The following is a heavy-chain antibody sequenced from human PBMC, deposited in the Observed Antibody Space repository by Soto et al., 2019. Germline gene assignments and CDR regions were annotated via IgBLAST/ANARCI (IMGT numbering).Heavy chain of an antibody. J-gene: IGHJ6*02. CDR3: TRDGVYDILTGYQYGMDV. CDR1: GFTFGDYA. D-gene: IGHD3-9*01. V-gene: IGHV3-49*03. CDR2: IRSKAYGGTT. Sequence: AGGSLRLSCTASGFTFGDYAMSWFRQAPGKGLEWVGFIRSKAYGGTTEYAASVKGRFTISRDDSKSIAYLQMNSLKTEDTAVYYCTRDGVYDILTGYQYGMDVWGQGTTVTVSS.